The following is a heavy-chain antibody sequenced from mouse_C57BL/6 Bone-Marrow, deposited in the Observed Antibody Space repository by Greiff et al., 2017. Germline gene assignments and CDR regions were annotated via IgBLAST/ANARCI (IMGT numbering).Heavy chain of an antibody. Sequence: VQLKESGAELVRPGASVKLSCTASGFNIKDDYMYWVKQRPEQGLEWIGWIDPENGDTEYASKFQGKATITADTSSNTAYLQLSSLTSEDTAVYYCTTHYDYLWFAYWGQGTLVTVSA. J-gene: IGHJ3*01. CDR2: IDPENGDT. CDR1: GFNIKDDY. CDR3: TTHYDYLWFAY. V-gene: IGHV14-4*01. D-gene: IGHD2-4*01.